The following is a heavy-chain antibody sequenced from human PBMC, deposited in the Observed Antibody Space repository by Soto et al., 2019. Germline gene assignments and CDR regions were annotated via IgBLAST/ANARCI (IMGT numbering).Heavy chain of an antibody. CDR3: AKVPEYDILTVCDY. D-gene: IGHD3-9*01. CDR2: ISGGGGST. CDR1: GFTFSLSA. J-gene: IGHJ4*02. V-gene: IGHV3-23*01. Sequence: EVQLLESGGGFVQPGESLRLSCAASGFTFSLSAMSWVRQAPGRGLEWVSSISGGGGSTEYADSVKGRFTISRDNSKDTVHLQMNRLRAEDTDVYYCAKVPEYDILTVCDYWGPGALFTVSS.